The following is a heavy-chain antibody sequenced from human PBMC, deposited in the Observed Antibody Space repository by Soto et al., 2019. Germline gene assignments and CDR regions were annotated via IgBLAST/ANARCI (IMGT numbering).Heavy chain of an antibody. Sequence: SETLSLTCTVSGGSIINGDTYLNWIRRHPEKGLEWLGYINYRGTTNYNPALKSRILISIDTSKNQFSLRLTSVTAADTAVYYCARDAPEVAHYWGQGTLVTVSS. CDR2: INYRGTT. D-gene: IGHD2-15*01. J-gene: IGHJ4*02. CDR1: GGSIINGDTY. CDR3: ARDAPEVAHY. V-gene: IGHV4-31*03.